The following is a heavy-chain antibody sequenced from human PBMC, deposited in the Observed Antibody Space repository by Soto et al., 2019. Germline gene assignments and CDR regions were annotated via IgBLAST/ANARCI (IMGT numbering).Heavy chain of an antibody. D-gene: IGHD1-26*01. V-gene: IGHV3-23*01. CDR2: ISPSGDNT. J-gene: IGHJ4*02. CDR1: GFTFSSYA. Sequence: GGSLRLSCAASGFTFSSYAMNWVRQAPGKGLEWASSISPSGDNTYYADSVKGRFTISRDSSKNMLYLQMNSLRAEDTAVYYCAKSGSHSYFDNWGQGALVTVSS. CDR3: AKSGSHSYFDN.